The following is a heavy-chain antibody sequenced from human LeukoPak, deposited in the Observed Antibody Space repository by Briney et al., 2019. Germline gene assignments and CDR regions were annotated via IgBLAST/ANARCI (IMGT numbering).Heavy chain of an antibody. CDR2: IKPDSGGT. D-gene: IGHD6-19*01. J-gene: IGHJ4*02. Sequence: ASVKVSCKASGYTFTGYYMHWVRRAPAQGLEWMGWIKPDSGGTNYAQKFQGRVTMTRDTSISTAYMELSRLRSDDTAVYYCVRWVGWYPDSWGQGTLVTVSS. CDR1: GYTFTGYY. V-gene: IGHV1-2*02. CDR3: VRWVGWYPDS.